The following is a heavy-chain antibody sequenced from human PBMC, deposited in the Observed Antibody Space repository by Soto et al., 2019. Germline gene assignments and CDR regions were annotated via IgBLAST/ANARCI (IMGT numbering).Heavy chain of an antibody. D-gene: IGHD6-6*01. J-gene: IGHJ6*02. V-gene: IGHV3-48*02. CDR2: ISSRSYTI. CDR3: ARGGSSSDNGMDV. Sequence: EVQLVESGGGLVQPGGSLRLSCAASGFSFSTYSMNWVRQAPGKGLEWVSYISSRSYTIYYVDSVKGRFTISRDNAKNSLYLQMNSLRDEDTAVYYCARGGSSSDNGMDVWVQGTTVTVSS. CDR1: GFSFSTYS.